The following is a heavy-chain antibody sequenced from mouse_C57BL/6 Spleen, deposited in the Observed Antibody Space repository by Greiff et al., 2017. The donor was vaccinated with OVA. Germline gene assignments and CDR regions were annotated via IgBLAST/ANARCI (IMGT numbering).Heavy chain of an antibody. V-gene: IGHV1-26*01. J-gene: IGHJ2*01. Sequence: EVQLQQSGPELVKPGASVKISCKASGYTFTDYYMNWVKQSHGKSLEWIGDINPNNGGTSYNQKFKGKATLTVDKSSSTAYMELRSLTSEDSAVYYCARGLTVVAHYFDYWGQGTTLTVSS. CDR2: INPNNGGT. CDR1: GYTFTDYY. D-gene: IGHD1-1*01. CDR3: ARGLTVVAHYFDY.